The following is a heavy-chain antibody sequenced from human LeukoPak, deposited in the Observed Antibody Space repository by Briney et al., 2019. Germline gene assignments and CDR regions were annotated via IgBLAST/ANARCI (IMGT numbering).Heavy chain of an antibody. CDR1: GGSISSGGYS. J-gene: IGHJ3*02. CDR3: ARVHSGIDAFDI. D-gene: IGHD3-10*01. V-gene: IGHV4-39*07. Sequence: SETLSLTCAVSGGSISSGGYSWSWIRQPPGKGLEWIGSIYYSGSTNYNPSLKSRVTISVDTSKNQFSLKLSSVTAADTAVYYCARVHSGIDAFDIWGQGTMVTVSS. CDR2: IYYSGST.